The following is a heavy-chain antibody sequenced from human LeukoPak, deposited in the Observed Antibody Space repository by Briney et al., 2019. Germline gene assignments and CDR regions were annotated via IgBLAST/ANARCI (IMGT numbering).Heavy chain of an antibody. V-gene: IGHV3-23*01. CDR3: AKGWRCSGGSCYSPAFDI. J-gene: IGHJ3*02. Sequence: GGSLRLSCAASGFTFSSYAMSWVRQAPGKGLEWVSAISGSGGRTYYADSVKGRFTISRDNSKNTLYLQMNSLRAEDTAVYYCAKGWRCSGGSCYSPAFDIWGQGTMVTVSP. D-gene: IGHD2-15*01. CDR1: GFTFSSYA. CDR2: ISGSGGRT.